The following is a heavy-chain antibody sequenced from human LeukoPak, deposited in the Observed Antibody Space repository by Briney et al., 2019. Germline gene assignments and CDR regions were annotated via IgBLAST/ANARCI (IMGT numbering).Heavy chain of an antibody. J-gene: IGHJ4*02. D-gene: IGHD3-10*01. Sequence: PGGSLRLSCEASGFTFSSYAMSWVRQAPGKGLEWVANIKQDGSEKYYVDSVKGRFTTSRDNSKNSLYLQMNSLRAEDTALYHCAKDMAAYYYSSGNIDYWGQGTLVTVSS. CDR2: IKQDGSEK. CDR3: AKDMAAYYYSSGNIDY. CDR1: GFTFSSYA. V-gene: IGHV3-7*03.